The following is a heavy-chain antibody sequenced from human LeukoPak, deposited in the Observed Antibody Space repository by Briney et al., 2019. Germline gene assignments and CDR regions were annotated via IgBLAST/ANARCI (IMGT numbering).Heavy chain of an antibody. V-gene: IGHV3-21*01. J-gene: IGHJ4*02. D-gene: IGHD3-22*01. CDR1: GFTFSSYS. Sequence: GGSLRLSCAASGFTFSSYSMNWVRQAPGRGLEWVSSFSTSSSYIYYADSVKGRFIISRDNAKNSLYLQMNSLRVEDTAVYFCARGVQDYYDSSGYLDYWGQGTLDTVSS. CDR2: FSTSSSYI. CDR3: ARGVQDYYDSSGYLDY.